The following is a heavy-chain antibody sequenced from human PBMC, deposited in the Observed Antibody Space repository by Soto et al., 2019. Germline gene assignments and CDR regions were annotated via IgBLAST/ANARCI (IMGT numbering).Heavy chain of an antibody. D-gene: IGHD3-3*01. J-gene: IGHJ4*02. CDR1: GFTFSSYA. V-gene: IGHV3-23*01. CDR2: ISGSGGST. CDR3: AKEVDYDFWSGYCHFDY. Sequence: GGSLRLSCAASGFTFSSYAMSWVRQAPGKGLEWVSAISGSGGSTYYADSVKGRFTISRDNSKNTLYLQMNSLRAEDTAVYYCAKEVDYDFWSGYCHFDYWGQGTLVTVSS.